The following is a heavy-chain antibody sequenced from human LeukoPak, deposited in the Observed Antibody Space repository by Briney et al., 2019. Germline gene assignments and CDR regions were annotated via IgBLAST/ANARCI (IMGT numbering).Heavy chain of an antibody. CDR1: GFTVSSNY. V-gene: IGHV3-53*01. J-gene: IGHJ4*02. CDR2: IYSGGST. D-gene: IGHD5-24*01. Sequence: VGSLRLSCAASGFTVSSNYMSWVRQAPGKGAEWVSVIYSGGSTYYADSVKGRFTISRDKSKHTLYLQMNSLRAEATAVYYCAGAIDGYTWNYWGQGTRVTVSS. CDR3: AGAIDGYTWNY.